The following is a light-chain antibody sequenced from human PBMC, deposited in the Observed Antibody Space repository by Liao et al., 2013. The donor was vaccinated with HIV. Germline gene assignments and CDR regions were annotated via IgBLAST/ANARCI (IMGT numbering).Light chain of an antibody. CDR1: NIGSKS. CDR3: QTWDNRFVA. V-gene: IGLV3-21*01. CDR2: YDR. J-gene: IGLJ2*01. Sequence: SYELTQPPSVSVAPGKTARITCGGNNIGSKSVNWYQQKPGQAPVLVFYYDRDRPSGIPERFSASNSGDTATLTISGTLPSDEADYFCQTWDNRFVAFGGGTRLTVL.